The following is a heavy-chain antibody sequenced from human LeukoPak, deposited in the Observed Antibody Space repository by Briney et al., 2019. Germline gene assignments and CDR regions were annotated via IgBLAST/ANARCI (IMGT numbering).Heavy chain of an antibody. Sequence: SVKVSCKASGYTFTGYYMHWVRQAPGQGLEWMGRINPNSGGTDYAQKFQGRVTMTRDTSISTVYMELSGLRSDDTAIYYCARDQIGCGSSSSCFFDYWGQGTLVTVSS. CDR3: ARDQIGCGSSSSCFFDY. CDR2: INPNSGGT. CDR1: GYTFTGYY. J-gene: IGHJ4*02. V-gene: IGHV1-2*06. D-gene: IGHD2-2*03.